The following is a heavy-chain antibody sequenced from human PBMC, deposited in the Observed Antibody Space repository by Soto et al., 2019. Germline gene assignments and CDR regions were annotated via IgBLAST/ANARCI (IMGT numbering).Heavy chain of an antibody. CDR2: ITWNSGSI. Sequence: EVQLVESGGGLVQPGRSLKLSCAASGFTFHDYAMHWVRQGQGKGLEWVSGITWNSGSIDYADSVKGRFTISRDNAKNSLYLQMNSLRPEDTALYYCAKDIREYSSGWTYFDYWGHGTLVTFSS. D-gene: IGHD6-19*01. V-gene: IGHV3-9*01. CDR3: AKDIREYSSGWTYFDY. J-gene: IGHJ4*01. CDR1: GFTFHDYA.